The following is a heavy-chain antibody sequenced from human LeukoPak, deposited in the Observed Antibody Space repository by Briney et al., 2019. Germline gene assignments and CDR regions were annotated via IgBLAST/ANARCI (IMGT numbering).Heavy chain of an antibody. CDR3: ARWRGADVLRYFDYEMEPAAPSGHFDH. CDR2: SSAYKGNT. CDR1: GYTLTSND. J-gene: IGHJ4*02. D-gene: IGHD3-9*01. V-gene: IGHV1-18*04. Sequence: GASMKVYCKASGYTLTSNDISWVRQAPGQGLEWMGWSSAYKGNTNYAQKFQGRVTMTTDTSTSTAYMELRSLRSDDTAVYYCARWRGADVLRYFDYEMEPAAPSGHFDHRGQGTLVTVSS.